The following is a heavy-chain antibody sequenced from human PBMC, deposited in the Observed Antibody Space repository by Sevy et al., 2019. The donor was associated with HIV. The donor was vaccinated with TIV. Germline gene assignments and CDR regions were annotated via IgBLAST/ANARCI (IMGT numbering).Heavy chain of an antibody. Sequence: GESLKISCAASGFTFSSYAMSWVRQAPGKGLEWVSAISGSGGSTYYADSVKGRFTISRDNSKNTLNLQMNSLRAEDTAVYYCAKDLPITYYYDSSGYGFDYWGQGTLVTVSS. CDR3: AKDLPITYYYDSSGYGFDY. V-gene: IGHV3-23*01. CDR2: ISGSGGST. J-gene: IGHJ4*02. CDR1: GFTFSSYA. D-gene: IGHD3-22*01.